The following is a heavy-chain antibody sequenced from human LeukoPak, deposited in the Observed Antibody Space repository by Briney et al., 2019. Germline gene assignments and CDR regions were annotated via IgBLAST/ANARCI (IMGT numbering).Heavy chain of an antibody. Sequence: GGSLRLSCAASGLTFSSYAMSWVRQAPGKGLEWVSAISGSGGSTYYADSVKGRFTISRDNSKNTLYLQMNNLRAEDTAVYYCAKDRAQWELLPADYWGQGTLVTVSS. J-gene: IGHJ4*02. CDR3: AKDRAQWELLPADY. D-gene: IGHD1-26*01. CDR2: ISGSGGST. V-gene: IGHV3-23*01. CDR1: GLTFSSYA.